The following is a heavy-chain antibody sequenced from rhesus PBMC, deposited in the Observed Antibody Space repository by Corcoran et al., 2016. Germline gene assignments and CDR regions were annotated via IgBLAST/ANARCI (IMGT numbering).Heavy chain of an antibody. J-gene: IGHJ4*01. CDR2: ISGSSGST. CDR1: GGSISSSNW. V-gene: IGHV4-65*02. Sequence: QVQLQESGPGLVKPSETLSLTCAVPGGSISSSNWWSWIRAPPGKGLEWIGYISGSSGSTYYNPSLKSRVTISKDTSENQFSLKLSSVTAADTAVYYCASLQYLDWFDYWGQGVLVTVSS. CDR3: ASLQYLDWFDY. D-gene: IGHD3-3*01.